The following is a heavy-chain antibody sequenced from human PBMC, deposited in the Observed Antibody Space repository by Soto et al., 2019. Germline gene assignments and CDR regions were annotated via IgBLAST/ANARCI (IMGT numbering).Heavy chain of an antibody. V-gene: IGHV5-51*01. CDR1: GYSFTSYW. CDR3: ARQRKPRYYYYGMDV. J-gene: IGHJ6*02. Sequence: GQSHKLSGKCSGYSFTSYWIGWVLQMTGKGLEWMGIIYPGDSDTRYSPSFQGQVTISADKSISTAYLQWSSLKASDTAMYYCARQRKPRYYYYGMDVWGQGTTVTAP. CDR2: IYPGDSDT.